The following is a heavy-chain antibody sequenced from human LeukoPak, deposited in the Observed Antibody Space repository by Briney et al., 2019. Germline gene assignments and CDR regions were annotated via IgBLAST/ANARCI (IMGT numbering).Heavy chain of an antibody. V-gene: IGHV1-18*01. Sequence: ASVKVSCKASGYTFTSYGISWVRQAPGQGLEWMGWISAYNGNTNYAQKLQGRVTMTTDTSTSTAYMELRSLRSDDTAVYYCARGLYDFWSGYQDDYWGQGTLVTVSS. CDR2: ISAYNGNT. CDR1: GYTFTSYG. J-gene: IGHJ4*02. CDR3: ARGLYDFWSGYQDDY. D-gene: IGHD3-3*01.